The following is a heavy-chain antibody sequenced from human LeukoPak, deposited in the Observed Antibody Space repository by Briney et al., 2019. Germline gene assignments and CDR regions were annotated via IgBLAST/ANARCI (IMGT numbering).Heavy chain of an antibody. D-gene: IGHD3-22*01. CDR2: INTNTGNP. Sequence: GASVKVSCKASGYTFTSYAMNWVRQAPGQGLEWMGWINTNTGNPTYAQGFTGRFVFSLDTSVSTAYLQISSLKAEDTAVYYCARDLPYYYDSSGYYSRSGAFDIWGQGTMVTVSS. CDR1: GYTFTSYA. J-gene: IGHJ3*02. V-gene: IGHV7-4-1*02. CDR3: ARDLPYYYDSSGYYSRSGAFDI.